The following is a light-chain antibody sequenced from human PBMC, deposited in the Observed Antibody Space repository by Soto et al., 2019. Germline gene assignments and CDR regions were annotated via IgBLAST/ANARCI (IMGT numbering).Light chain of an antibody. CDR2: LGS. CDR3: MQALQTPPG. Sequence: DIVMTQSPLSLPVTPGEPASISCGSSQSLLHSNGYNYLDWYLQKPGQSPQLLIYLGSNRASGVPDRFSGSGSGTDFTLKISRVEAEDVGVYYCMQALQTPPGFGQGTRLEIK. CDR1: QSLLHSNGYNY. V-gene: IGKV2-28*01. J-gene: IGKJ5*01.